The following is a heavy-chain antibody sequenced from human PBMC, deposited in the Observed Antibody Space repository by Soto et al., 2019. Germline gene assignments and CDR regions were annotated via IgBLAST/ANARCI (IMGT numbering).Heavy chain of an antibody. V-gene: IGHV3-30*18. CDR2: ISYDGSNK. CDR1: GFTFSSYG. D-gene: IGHD1-1*01. J-gene: IGHJ6*02. CDR3: AKPKFPFFVLSARNGKNDGDYYYYHGMDV. Sequence: HPGGSLSLSCAASGFTFSSYGMHWVRQAPGKGLEWVAVISYDGSNKYYADSVKGRFTISRDNSKNTLYLQMNSLRAEDTAVYYCAKPKFPFFVLSARNGKNDGDYYYYHGMDVWGHGTTVTVSS.